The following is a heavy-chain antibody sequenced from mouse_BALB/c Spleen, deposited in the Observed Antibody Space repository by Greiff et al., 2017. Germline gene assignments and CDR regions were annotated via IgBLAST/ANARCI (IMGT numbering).Heavy chain of an antibody. CDR2: IRSKSNNYAT. D-gene: IGHD1-1*01. V-gene: IGHV10-1*02. J-gene: IGHJ4*01. CDR3: VRHYYYGSSYGYAMDY. Sequence: EVQLVESGGGLVQPKGSLKLSCAASGFTFNTYAMNWVRQAPGKGLEWVARIRSKSNNYATYYADSVKDRFTISRDDSQSMLYLQMNNLKTEDTAMYYCVRHYYYGSSYGYAMDYWGQGTSVTVSS. CDR1: GFTFNTYA.